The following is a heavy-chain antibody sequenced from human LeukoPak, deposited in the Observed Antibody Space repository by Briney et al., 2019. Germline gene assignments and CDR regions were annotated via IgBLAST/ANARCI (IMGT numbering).Heavy chain of an antibody. D-gene: IGHD3-10*01. J-gene: IGHJ1*01. CDR3: ASGYGSGSRH. Sequence: PSETLSLTCTVSGYSISSTYYWGWIRQPPGKGLEWLGLISYSGGTSYNPSLKSRVTMSVDTSKNQFSLKLSSVTAADTAVYYCASGYGSGSRHWGQGTLVTVSS. V-gene: IGHV4-28*01. CDR2: ISYSGGT. CDR1: GYSISSTYY.